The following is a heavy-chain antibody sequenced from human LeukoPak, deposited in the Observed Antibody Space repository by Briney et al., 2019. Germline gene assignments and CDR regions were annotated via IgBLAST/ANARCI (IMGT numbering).Heavy chain of an antibody. CDR3: AKDKEASPAAPWD. V-gene: IGHV3-9*01. CDR2: ISWNSGSI. Sequence: HPGGSLRLSCAASGFTFDDYAMHWVRQAPGEGLEWVSGISWNSGSIGYADSVKGRFTISRDNAKNSLYLQMNSLRAEDTALYYCAKDKEASPAAPWDWGQGTLVTVSS. CDR1: GFTFDDYA. D-gene: IGHD6-13*01. J-gene: IGHJ4*02.